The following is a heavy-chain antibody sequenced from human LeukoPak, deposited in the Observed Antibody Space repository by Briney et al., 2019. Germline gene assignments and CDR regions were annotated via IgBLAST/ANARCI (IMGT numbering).Heavy chain of an antibody. D-gene: IGHD2-2*01. Sequence: PGGSLRLSCTPSVLNVVDNYMSWVRQAPGKGLEWVSVMYADGSPHYAESVRGRFTISRHIYKNTLYLQMNCTGAHAAAVYYCTRDRSSSWDQPTDDYWGQGTLVTVSS. CDR2: MYADGSP. CDR3: TRDRSSSWDQPTDDY. V-gene: IGHV3-53*04. J-gene: IGHJ4*02. CDR1: VLNVVDNY.